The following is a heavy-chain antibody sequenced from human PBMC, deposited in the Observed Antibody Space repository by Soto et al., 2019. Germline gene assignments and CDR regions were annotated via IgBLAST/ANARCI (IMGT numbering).Heavy chain of an antibody. Sequence: GESLKISCKGSGYSFTSYWIGWVRQMPGKGLEWMGIIYPGDSDTRYSPSFQGQVTISADKSISTAYLQWSSLKASDTAMYYCARQRGKRGYSYGYVDYWGQGTLVTVSS. J-gene: IGHJ4*02. D-gene: IGHD5-18*01. CDR2: IYPGDSDT. CDR3: ARQRGKRGYSYGYVDY. V-gene: IGHV5-51*01. CDR1: GYSFTSYW.